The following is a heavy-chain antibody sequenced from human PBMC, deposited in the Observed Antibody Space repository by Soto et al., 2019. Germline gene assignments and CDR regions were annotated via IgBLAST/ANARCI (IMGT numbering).Heavy chain of an antibody. J-gene: IGHJ6*03. CDR2: IYYSGST. CDR1: GGSISSYY. V-gene: IGHV4-59*12. Sequence: SETLSLTCTVSGGSISSYYWSWIRQPPGKGLEWIGYIYYSGSTNYNPSLKSRVTISVDTSKNQFSLKLSSVTAADTAVYYCAREEVEYYDFWSGSIPNYMDVWGKGTTVTVS. D-gene: IGHD3-3*01. CDR3: AREEVEYYDFWSGSIPNYMDV.